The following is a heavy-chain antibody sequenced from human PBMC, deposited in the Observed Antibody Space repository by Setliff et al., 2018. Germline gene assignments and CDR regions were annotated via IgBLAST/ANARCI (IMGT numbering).Heavy chain of an antibody. Sequence: GGSLRLSCVASGFAFSTYGMHWVRQAPGKGLEWVAFIRYDGSYKYYEDSVKGRFTISRDNSENTLDLKMNSLTAEDTAVYYCANGMFYDFWSNYPYYFGMDVWGQGTTVTVSS. J-gene: IGHJ6*02. CDR1: GFAFSTYG. V-gene: IGHV3-30*02. D-gene: IGHD3-3*01. CDR3: ANGMFYDFWSNYPYYFGMDV. CDR2: IRYDGSYK.